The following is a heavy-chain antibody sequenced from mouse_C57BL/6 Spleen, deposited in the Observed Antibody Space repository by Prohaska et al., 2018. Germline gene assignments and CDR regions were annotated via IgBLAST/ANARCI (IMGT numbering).Heavy chain of an antibody. CDR3: ANSRNAMDY. V-gene: IGHV1-42*01. CDR2: SGH. Sequence: SGHTYYQKFKAKATLTVDKSSSTAYMQLKSLTSEDSAVYYCANSRNAMDYWGQGTSVTVSS. D-gene: IGHD1-3*01. J-gene: IGHJ4*01.